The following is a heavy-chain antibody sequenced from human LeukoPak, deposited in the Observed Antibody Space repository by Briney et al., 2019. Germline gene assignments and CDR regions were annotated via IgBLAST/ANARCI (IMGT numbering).Heavy chain of an antibody. J-gene: IGHJ4*02. D-gene: IGHD5-12*01. CDR3: ARDVLVATTWAGVDY. CDR1: GYTFTSYY. CDR2: INPSGGST. V-gene: IGHV1-46*01. Sequence: ASVKVSCKASGYTFTSYYTHWVRQAPGQGLEWMGIINPSGGSTSYAQKFQGRVTMTRDTSISTAYMELSRLRSDDTAVYYCARDVLVATTWAGVDYWGQGTLVTVSS.